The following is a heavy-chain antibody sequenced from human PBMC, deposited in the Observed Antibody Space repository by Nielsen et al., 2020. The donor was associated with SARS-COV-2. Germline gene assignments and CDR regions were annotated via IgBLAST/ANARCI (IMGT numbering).Heavy chain of an antibody. Sequence: SVKVSCKASGGTFSSYAISWVRQALGQGLEWMGRIIPILGIANYAQKFQGRVTITADKSTSTAYMELSSLRSEDTAVYYCASGSIAAAGTDNWFDPWGQGTLVTVSS. J-gene: IGHJ5*02. D-gene: IGHD6-13*01. V-gene: IGHV1-69*04. CDR2: IIPILGIA. CDR3: ASGSIAAAGTDNWFDP. CDR1: GGTFSSYA.